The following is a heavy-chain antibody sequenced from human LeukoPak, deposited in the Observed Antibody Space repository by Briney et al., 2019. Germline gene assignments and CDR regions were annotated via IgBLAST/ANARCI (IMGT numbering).Heavy chain of an antibody. J-gene: IGHJ1*01. CDR1: EFTFSSYG. CDR2: IWYDGSNK. D-gene: IGHD6-19*01. Sequence: PGRSLRLSCAASEFTFSSYGMHWVRQAPGKGLEWVAVIWYDGSNKYYADSVKGRFTISRDNSKNTLYLQMNSLRAEDTAVYYCAKDFFPLSSGWYFGYFQHWGQGTLVTVSS. V-gene: IGHV3-33*06. CDR3: AKDFFPLSSGWYFGYFQH.